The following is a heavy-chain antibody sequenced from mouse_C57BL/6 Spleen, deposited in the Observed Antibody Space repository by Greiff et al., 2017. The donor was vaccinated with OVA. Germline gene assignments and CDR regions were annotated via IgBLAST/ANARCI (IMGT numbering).Heavy chain of an antibody. Sequence: QVQLKESGPGILQSSQTLSLTCSFSGFSLSTSGMGVSWIRQPSGKGLEWLAHIYWDDDKRYNPSPKRRLTISKDTSRNQVFLKITSVDTADTATYYCAFRRNGNYDAMDYWGQGTSVTVSS. D-gene: IGHD2-1*01. V-gene: IGHV8-12*01. CDR1: GFSLSTSGMG. J-gene: IGHJ4*01. CDR2: IYWDDDK. CDR3: AFRRNGNYDAMDY.